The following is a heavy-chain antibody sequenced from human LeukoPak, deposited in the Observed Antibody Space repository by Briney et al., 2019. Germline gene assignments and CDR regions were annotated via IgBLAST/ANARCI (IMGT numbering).Heavy chain of an antibody. CDR3: ARSYCGGDCCSLGWFDP. Sequence: SETLSLTCTVSGYSISSTYYWGWIRQPPGKGLQWIGSIYYSGTTYYNPSLKSRVTMSVDTSKNQFSLKLSSVTVADTAVYYCARSYCGGDCCSLGWFDPWGQGALVTVSS. CDR1: GYSISSTYY. V-gene: IGHV4-38-2*02. D-gene: IGHD2-21*01. CDR2: IYYSGTT. J-gene: IGHJ5*02.